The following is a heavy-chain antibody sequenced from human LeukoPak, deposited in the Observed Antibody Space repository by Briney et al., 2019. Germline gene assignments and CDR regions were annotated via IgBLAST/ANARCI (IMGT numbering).Heavy chain of an antibody. J-gene: IGHJ4*02. CDR2: IKSKSDGETT. D-gene: IGHD3-3*01. CDR3: TTDSDDFDY. Sequence: GGSLRLSCAASGFTFSNAWMSWVRQAPGKGLGWVGRIKSKSDGETTDYAAPVKGRFTISRDDSKNTLYLQMNSLKTEDTALYYCTTDSDDFDYWGQGTLVTVSS. CDR1: GFTFSNAW. V-gene: IGHV3-15*01.